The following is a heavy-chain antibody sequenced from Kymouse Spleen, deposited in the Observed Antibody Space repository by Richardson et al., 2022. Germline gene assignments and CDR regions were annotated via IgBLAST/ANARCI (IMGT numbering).Heavy chain of an antibody. Sequence: EVQLVESGGGLVKPGGSLRLSCAASGFTFSNAWMSWVRQAPGKGLEWVGRIKSKTDGGTTDYAAPVKGRFTISRDDSKNTLYLQMNSLKTEDTAVYYCTTRDDSSGYYYSNWYYYGMDVWGQGTTVTVSS. D-gene: IGHD3-22*01. CDR1: GFTFSNAW. CDR3: TTRDDSSGYYYSNWYYYGMDV. V-gene: IGHV3-15*01. J-gene: IGHJ6*02. CDR2: IKSKTDGGTT.